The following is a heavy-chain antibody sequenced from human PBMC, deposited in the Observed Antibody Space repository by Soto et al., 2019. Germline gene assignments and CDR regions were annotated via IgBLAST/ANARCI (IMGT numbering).Heavy chain of an antibody. CDR2: MYYSGST. CDR1: GGSVSSGSYY. Sequence: SETLSLTCTVSGGSVSSGSYYWSWIRQPPGKGLEWIGYMYYSGSTNHNPSLKSRVTISLDTSKNQFSLKLSSVTAADTAVYFCARTRDFWSGNDAFDIWGQGTMVTVSS. D-gene: IGHD3-3*01. J-gene: IGHJ3*02. CDR3: ARTRDFWSGNDAFDI. V-gene: IGHV4-61*01.